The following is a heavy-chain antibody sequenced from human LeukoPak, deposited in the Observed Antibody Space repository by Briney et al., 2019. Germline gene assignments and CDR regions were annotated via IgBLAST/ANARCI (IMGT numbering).Heavy chain of an antibody. Sequence: PSETLSLTCAVSGGSINSDYWWTWVRQSPGKGLEWIGAIYHTGSVNYNLSLESRVTISRDRSKNQFSLMLRSVTAADTAVYYCARHDDFLSAYNYWGQGILVTVSS. CDR1: GGSINSDYW. CDR2: IYHTGSV. V-gene: IGHV4-4*02. CDR3: ARHDDFLSAYNY. J-gene: IGHJ4*02. D-gene: IGHD3-3*01.